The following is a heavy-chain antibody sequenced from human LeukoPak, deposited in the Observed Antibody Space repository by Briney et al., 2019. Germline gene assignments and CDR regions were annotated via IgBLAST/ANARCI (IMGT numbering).Heavy chain of an antibody. Sequence: SETLSLTCTVSGGSISGYYWNWIRQPPREGLEWIGYIDYSGSTNYNPSLKSRVTISIDTSKNQFSLRLASVTAADSAVYYCARGFDFKSTYFESWGQGTLVTVSS. CDR1: GGSISGYY. D-gene: IGHD5-12*01. CDR3: ARGFDFKSTYFES. CDR2: IDYSGST. J-gene: IGHJ4*02. V-gene: IGHV4-59*01.